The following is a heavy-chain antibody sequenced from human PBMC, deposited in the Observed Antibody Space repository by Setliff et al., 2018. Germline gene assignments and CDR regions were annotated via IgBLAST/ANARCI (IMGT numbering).Heavy chain of an antibody. Sequence: GASVKVSCKASGYTFTGYYMHWVRQAPGQGLEWMGWINPNSGGTNYAQKFQGRVTVTRDTSISTAYMELSRLRSDDTAVYFCARNDLDTYGYGAFDYWGQGTLVTVSS. CDR2: INPNSGGT. D-gene: IGHD5-18*01. V-gene: IGHV1-2*02. J-gene: IGHJ4*02. CDR1: GYTFTGYY. CDR3: ARNDLDTYGYGAFDY.